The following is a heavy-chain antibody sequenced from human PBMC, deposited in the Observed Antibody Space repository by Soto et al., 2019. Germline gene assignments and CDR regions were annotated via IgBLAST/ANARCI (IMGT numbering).Heavy chain of an antibody. CDR3: ARAQIATISLDFDY. CDR1: GCRSISYW. V-gene: IGHV5-51*01. J-gene: IGHJ4*02. Sequence: PEASLTITGKGSGCRSISYWVGWVRQKPGKGLEWMGIIYPGDSDTRYSPSFQGQVTISADKSISTAYLQWSSLKASDTAMYYCARAQIATISLDFDYWGQGTLVTVSS. CDR2: IYPGDSDT. D-gene: IGHD2-21*01.